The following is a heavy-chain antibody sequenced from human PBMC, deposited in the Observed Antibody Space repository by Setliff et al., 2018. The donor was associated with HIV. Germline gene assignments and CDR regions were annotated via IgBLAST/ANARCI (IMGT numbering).Heavy chain of an antibody. Sequence: PSETLSLTCAVNGGSFSGYYWSWIRQPPGKGLEWIGESDHSGSTFYNPSVKSRVTMSVDTSKNQFSLKLNSVTAADTAVYYCARGRIADCTFDNWGQGTLVTVSS. CDR3: ARGRIADCTFDN. J-gene: IGHJ4*02. V-gene: IGHV4-34*01. CDR1: GGSFSGYY. CDR2: SDHSGST. D-gene: IGHD6-13*01.